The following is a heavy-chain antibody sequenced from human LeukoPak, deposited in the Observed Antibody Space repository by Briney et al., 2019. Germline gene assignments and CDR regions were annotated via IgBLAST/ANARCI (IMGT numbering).Heavy chain of an antibody. CDR3: ARHSLPGTTPFDY. D-gene: IGHD1-1*01. Sequence: ASVKVSCKASGYTFTAYYMQWVRQAPGQGLEWMGWINPNSGGTDYAQKSQGRVSMTRDTSTSTVYMELSSLESDDTALYYCARHSLPGTTPFDYWGQGTLVTVSS. CDR1: GYTFTAYY. J-gene: IGHJ4*02. CDR2: INPNSGGT. V-gene: IGHV1-2*02.